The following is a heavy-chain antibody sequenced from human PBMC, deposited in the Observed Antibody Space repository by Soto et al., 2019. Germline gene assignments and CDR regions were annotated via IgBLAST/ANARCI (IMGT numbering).Heavy chain of an antibody. CDR1: GGSISSYY. Sequence: QVQLQASGPGLVKPSETLSLTCTVSGGSISSYYWSWIRQPPGKGLEWIGYIYYSGSTNYNPSLKVRVTISVDTSEKQCTLQLSSVAAADTVVYYCARRYRGNFDYWGQGTLVTVST. V-gene: IGHV4-59*01. CDR3: ARRYRGNFDY. D-gene: IGHD3-16*02. CDR2: IYYSGST. J-gene: IGHJ4*02.